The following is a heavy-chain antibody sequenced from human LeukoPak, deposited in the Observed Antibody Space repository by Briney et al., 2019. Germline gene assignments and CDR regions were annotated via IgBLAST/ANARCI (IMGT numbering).Heavy chain of an antibody. CDR2: IYYSGST. J-gene: IGHJ2*01. D-gene: IGHD3-3*01. CDR1: GYSISSGYY. V-gene: IGHV4-38-2*02. Sequence: SETLSLTCTVSGYSISSGYYWGWIRQPPGKGLEWIGSIYYSGSTYYIPSLKSRVTISVDTSKNQFSLKLSSVTAADTAVYYCARHGGFLEWLLSDWYFDLWGRGTLVTVSS. CDR3: ARHGGFLEWLLSDWYFDL.